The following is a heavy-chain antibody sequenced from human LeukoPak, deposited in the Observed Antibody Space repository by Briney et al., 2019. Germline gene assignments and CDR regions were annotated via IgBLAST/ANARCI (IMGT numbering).Heavy chain of an antibody. Sequence: ASVKVSCKASGYTFTGYYMHWVRQAPGQGLEWMGWINPNSGGTNYAQKFQGRVTMTRDTSISTAYMELSRLRSDDTAVYYCAKVVVVVAASWFDPWGQGTLVTVSS. CDR1: GYTFTGYY. CDR3: AKVVVVVAASWFDP. V-gene: IGHV1-2*02. CDR2: INPNSGGT. J-gene: IGHJ5*02. D-gene: IGHD2-15*01.